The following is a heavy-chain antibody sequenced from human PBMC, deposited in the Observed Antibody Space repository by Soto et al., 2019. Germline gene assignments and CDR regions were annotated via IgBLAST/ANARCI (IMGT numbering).Heavy chain of an antibody. CDR3: ARGVGRYYGSGSYLAY. V-gene: IGHV4-4*02. Sequence: SETLSLTCTVSGGSIRTNNCWSWVRQPPGKGLEWIGEIFHSGSTYYNPSLKTRVTISVDKSKNQFSLKLSSVTAADTAVYYCARGVGRYYGSGSYLAYWGQGTLVTVSS. D-gene: IGHD3-10*01. CDR1: GGSIRTNNC. CDR2: IFHSGST. J-gene: IGHJ4*02.